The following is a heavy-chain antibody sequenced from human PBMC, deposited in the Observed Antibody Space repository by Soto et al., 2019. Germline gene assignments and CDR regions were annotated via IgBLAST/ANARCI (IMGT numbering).Heavy chain of an antibody. CDR2: INSDGSST. V-gene: IGHV3-74*01. CDR1: GFTFSSYW. CDR3: ASHIVVVTATRSVDY. Sequence: SLRLSCAASGFTFSSYWMHWVRQAPGKGLVWVSRINSDGSSTYYADSVKGRFTISRDNAKNTLYLQMNSLRAEDTAVYYCASHIVVVTATRSVDYWGQGTLVTVSS. J-gene: IGHJ4*02. D-gene: IGHD2-21*02.